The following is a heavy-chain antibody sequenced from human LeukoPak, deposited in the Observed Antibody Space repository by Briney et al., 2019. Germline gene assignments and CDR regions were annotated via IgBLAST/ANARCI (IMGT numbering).Heavy chain of an antibody. Sequence: SETLSLTCTVSGGSISSSSYYWGWIRQPPGKGLEWIGSIYYSVSTYYNPSLKSRVTISVDTSKNQFSLKLSSVTAADTAVYYCVVVVPAAILYYYYYMDVWGKGTTVTVSS. J-gene: IGHJ6*03. CDR1: GGSISSSSYY. D-gene: IGHD2-2*01. CDR2: IYYSVST. CDR3: VVVVPAAILYYYYYMDV. V-gene: IGHV4-39*01.